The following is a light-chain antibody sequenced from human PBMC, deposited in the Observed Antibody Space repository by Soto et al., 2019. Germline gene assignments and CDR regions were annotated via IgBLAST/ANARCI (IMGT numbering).Light chain of an antibody. CDR3: SAWDDSLKGVV. CDR1: SFNIGSNA. CDR2: RND. J-gene: IGLJ2*01. Sequence: QSVLTQPPSASRTPGQRVTISCAGSSFNIGSNALNWYQQLPGTAPKLLIYRNDHRPSGVPDRFSASKSGTSASLAISGLQSADEADYYCSAWDDSLKGVVFGGGTKLTVL. V-gene: IGLV1-44*01.